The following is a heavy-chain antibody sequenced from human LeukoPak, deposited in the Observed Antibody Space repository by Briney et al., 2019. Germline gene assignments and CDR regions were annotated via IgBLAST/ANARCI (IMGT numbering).Heavy chain of an antibody. CDR3: ARDRSHDDAFDL. V-gene: IGHV3-21*01. J-gene: IGHJ3*01. Sequence: GGSLRLSCAASGFTFSTYEMHWVRQAPGKGLEWVSSISSSGIDMYYADSLKGRFTISRDNAKNSLYLHMSSLRVEDTAVYYCARDRSHDDAFDLWGQGTMVTVSS. CDR2: ISSSGIDM. CDR1: GFTFSTYE. D-gene: IGHD3-16*01.